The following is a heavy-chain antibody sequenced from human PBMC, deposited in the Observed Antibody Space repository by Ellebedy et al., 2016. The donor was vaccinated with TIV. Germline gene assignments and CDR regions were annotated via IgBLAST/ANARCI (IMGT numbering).Heavy chain of an antibody. V-gene: IGHV5-51*01. Sequence: GESLKISRQGSGYSFTSYWIAWVRQMPGKGLEWMGIIYPGDSDTRYSTSLQGQVTITADKSISTAYLQWSSLKASDTAMYYCARSVAAAGIRFDPWGQGTPVAVSS. D-gene: IGHD6-13*01. CDR1: GYSFTSYW. CDR2: IYPGDSDT. CDR3: ARSVAAAGIRFDP. J-gene: IGHJ5*02.